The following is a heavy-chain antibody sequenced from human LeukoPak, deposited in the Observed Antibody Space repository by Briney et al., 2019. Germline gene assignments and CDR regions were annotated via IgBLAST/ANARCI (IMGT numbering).Heavy chain of an antibody. Sequence: SETLSLTCAVYGGSFSGYYWNWIRQPPGKGLEWIGEINHSGSTNYNPSLKSRVTISEDTSKNQFSLKLSSVTAADTAVYYCATRQRPGSGRKRWGQGTLVTVSS. CDR3: ATRQRPGSGRKR. V-gene: IGHV4-34*01. CDR2: INHSGST. D-gene: IGHD6-19*01. J-gene: IGHJ4*02. CDR1: GGSFSGYY.